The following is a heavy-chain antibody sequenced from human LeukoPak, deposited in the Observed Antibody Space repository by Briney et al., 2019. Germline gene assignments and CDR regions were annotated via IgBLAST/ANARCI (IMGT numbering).Heavy chain of an antibody. CDR2: IWHDGSNK. V-gene: IGHV3-33*01. CDR3: ASMFDP. Sequence: GRSLRLSCAASGFTFSNYGMHWVRQAPGKGLEWVAVIWHDGSNKYYADSVKGRFTISRDNSKNTLYLQMNSLRAEDTAVYYCASMFDPWGQGTLVTVSS. J-gene: IGHJ5*02. CDR1: GFTFSNYG.